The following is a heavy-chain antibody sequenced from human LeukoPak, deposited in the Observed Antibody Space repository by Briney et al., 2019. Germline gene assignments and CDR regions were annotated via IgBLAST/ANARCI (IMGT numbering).Heavy chain of an antibody. CDR2: INHSGST. CDR1: GGSFSGYY. V-gene: IGHV4-34*01. D-gene: IGHD3-9*01. CDR3: ASKSVVYDILTGYRGRSWFDP. J-gene: IGHJ5*02. Sequence: SETLSLTCAVYGGSFSGYYRSWIRQPPGKGLEWIGEINHSGSTNYNPSLKSRVTISVDTSKNQFSLKLSSVTAADTAVYYCASKSVVYDILTGYRGRSWFDPWGQRTLVTVSS.